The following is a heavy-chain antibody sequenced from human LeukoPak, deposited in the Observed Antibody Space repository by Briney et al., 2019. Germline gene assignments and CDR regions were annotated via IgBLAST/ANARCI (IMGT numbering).Heavy chain of an antibody. CDR1: GFIFNNYD. CDR2: ISRDGKRQ. Sequence: GGSLRLSCATSGFIFNNYDPHWVRQAPGKGLEWLATISRDGKRQFYTDSVKGRFIISRDDSRNTLYLQMNSLRPEDMAVYYCARDRLNRAYCGNDCYSAAFDYWGQGTLVTVSS. J-gene: IGHJ4*02. V-gene: IGHV3-30*03. D-gene: IGHD2-21*02. CDR3: ARDRLNRAYCGNDCYSAAFDY.